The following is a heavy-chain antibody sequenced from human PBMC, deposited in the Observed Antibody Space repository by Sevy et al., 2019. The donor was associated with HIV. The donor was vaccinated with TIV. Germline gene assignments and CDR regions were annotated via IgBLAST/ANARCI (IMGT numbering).Heavy chain of an antibody. CDR3: ARLTTMPTSDLYGMDV. CDR1: GYTFTDYY. J-gene: IGHJ6*02. V-gene: IGHV1-2*02. D-gene: IGHD1-1*01. CDR2: SNPNDGVT. Sequence: ASVKVSCKASGYTFTDYYIHWVSQAPGQGLEWMAWSNPNDGVTNYAQRFQGGVTVTRDTSISTAYMELRRLRSDDTAIYYCARLTTMPTSDLYGMDVWGQRTTVTVSS.